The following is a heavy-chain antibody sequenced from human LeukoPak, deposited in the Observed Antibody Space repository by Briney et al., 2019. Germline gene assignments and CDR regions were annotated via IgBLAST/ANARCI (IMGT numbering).Heavy chain of an antibody. Sequence: GGSLRLSCIASGFTFGDYAMSWFSQAPGKGLEWVGFIRSKAYGGTTEYAASVKGRFTISRDDSKSIAYLQMNSLKTEDTAVYYCTRDDFWSGYYPPRDYWGQGTLVTVSS. CDR1: GFTFGDYA. J-gene: IGHJ4*02. V-gene: IGHV3-49*03. CDR2: IRSKAYGGTT. D-gene: IGHD3-3*01. CDR3: TRDDFWSGYYPPRDY.